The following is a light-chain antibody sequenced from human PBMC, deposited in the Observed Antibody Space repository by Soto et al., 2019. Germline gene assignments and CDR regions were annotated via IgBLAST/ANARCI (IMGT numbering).Light chain of an antibody. CDR3: QQRSNWPPT. Sequence: ELALTESPATLSAFPGDRATLSWRASQYINTRLAWYQHRPGQAPRLLIYQTSLRAAGIPARFSSSGSGTDFTLTISDLHPEEFALYYCQQRSNWPPTVGQGTRVEIK. CDR2: QTS. CDR1: QYINTR. V-gene: IGKV3-11*01. J-gene: IGKJ5*01.